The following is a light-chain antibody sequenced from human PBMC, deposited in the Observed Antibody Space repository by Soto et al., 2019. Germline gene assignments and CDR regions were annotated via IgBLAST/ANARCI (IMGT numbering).Light chain of an antibody. J-gene: IGKJ2*01. CDR1: QSVRSY. Sequence: EIVLTQSPATLSLSPGESATLSCRASQSVRSYLAWYQKKPGQAPRLLIYETSNRATGVPARFSGSGSGTDFTLTISSLEAEDFAVYYCQQYNKWPPYTFGQGTKLEIK. CDR2: ETS. V-gene: IGKV3-11*01. CDR3: QQYNKWPPYT.